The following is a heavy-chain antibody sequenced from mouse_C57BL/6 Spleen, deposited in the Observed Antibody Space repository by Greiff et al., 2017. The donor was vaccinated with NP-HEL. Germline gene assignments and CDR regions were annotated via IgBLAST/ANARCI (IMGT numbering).Heavy chain of an antibody. V-gene: IGHV1-55*01. D-gene: IGHD1-1*01. Sequence: VQLQQPGAELVKPGASVKMSCKASGYTFTSYWITWVKQRPGQGLEWIGDIYPGSGSTNYTEKFKSKATLTVDTSSSTAYVQLSSLTSEDSAVYYCARKYCGSSYAMDYWGQGTSVTVSS. J-gene: IGHJ4*01. CDR2: IYPGSGST. CDR1: GYTFTSYW. CDR3: ARKYCGSSYAMDY.